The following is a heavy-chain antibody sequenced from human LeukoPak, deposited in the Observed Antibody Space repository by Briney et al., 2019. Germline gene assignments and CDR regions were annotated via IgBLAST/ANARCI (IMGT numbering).Heavy chain of an antibody. D-gene: IGHD3-10*01. CDR3: ARGRFGGFDY. CDR1: GFTFSSYS. V-gene: IGHV3-48*01. J-gene: IGHJ4*02. CDR2: ISSSSSTI. Sequence: PGGSLRLSCAASGFTFSSYSMNWVRQAPGKGLEWVSYISSSSSTIYYADSVKGRFTISRDNAKNSLYLQMNSLRAEDTAVYYCARGRFGGFDYWGQGTLVTVSS.